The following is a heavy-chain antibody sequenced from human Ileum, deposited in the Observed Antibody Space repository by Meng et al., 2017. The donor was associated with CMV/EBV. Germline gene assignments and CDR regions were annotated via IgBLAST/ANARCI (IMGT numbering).Heavy chain of an antibody. Sequence: VQRQESGPGLVKPSQTRSLTCTVSGGSITSGNYYWSWIRQPPGRGLEWIGYIYYSGSPYYKPSLKSRVTISLDTSKNQFSLNLRSVTATDSAVYYCVRQVVAASFDYWGQGALVTVSS. D-gene: IGHD2-15*01. CDR1: GGSITSGNYY. CDR3: VRQVVAASFDY. V-gene: IGHV4-30-4*08. J-gene: IGHJ4*02. CDR2: IYYSGSP.